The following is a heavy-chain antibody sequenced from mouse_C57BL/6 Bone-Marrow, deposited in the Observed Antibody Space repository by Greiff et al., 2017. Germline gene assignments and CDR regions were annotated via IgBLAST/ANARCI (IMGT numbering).Heavy chain of an antibody. J-gene: IGHJ2*01. V-gene: IGHV1-15*01. CDR3: TRHSLGPQYYFDY. CDR1: GYTFTDYE. Sequence: VQLQQSGAELVRPGASVTLSCKASGYTFTDYEMHWVKQTPVHGLEWIGAIDPETGGTAYNQKFKGKAILTADKSSSTAYMELRGLTSEDSAVYYCTRHSLGPQYYFDYWGQGTTLTVSS. D-gene: IGHD4-1*01. CDR2: IDPETGGT.